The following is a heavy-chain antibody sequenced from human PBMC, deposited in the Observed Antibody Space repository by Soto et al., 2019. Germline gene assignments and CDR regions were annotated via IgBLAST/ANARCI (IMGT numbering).Heavy chain of an antibody. Sequence: GGSLRLSCAASGFTFSTYPMSWVRQAPGKGLEWISAISGSGSGTYYADSVKGRFTISRDNSKNTLYLQMNTLRVEDTAVYYCARDHVGLVAAMSRPIDLFYFDYWGQGTLVTVSS. CDR2: ISGSGSGT. CDR1: GFTFSTYP. V-gene: IGHV3-23*01. D-gene: IGHD2-15*01. J-gene: IGHJ4*02. CDR3: ARDHVGLVAAMSRPIDLFYFDY.